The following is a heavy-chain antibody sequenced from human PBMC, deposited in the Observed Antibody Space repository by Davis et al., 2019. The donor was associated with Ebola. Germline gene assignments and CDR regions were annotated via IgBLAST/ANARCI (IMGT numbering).Heavy chain of an antibody. CDR1: GFTFTSYS. D-gene: IGHD3-10*02. CDR3: VRDYLFAFDS. Sequence: GESLKISCVTSGFTFTSYSFNWIRQPPGKGREWIAHINTRGDARVYAESVRGRFTISRDDAANSLSLQMDSLKHEDTAVYYCVRDYLFAFDSWGQGTPVTVSS. J-gene: IGHJ4*02. V-gene: IGHV3-48*02. CDR2: INTRGDAR.